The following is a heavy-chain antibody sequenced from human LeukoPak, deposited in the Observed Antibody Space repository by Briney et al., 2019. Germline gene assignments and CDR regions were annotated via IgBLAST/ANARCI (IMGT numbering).Heavy chain of an antibody. J-gene: IGHJ6*02. Sequence: SETLSLTCTVSGGSISSYYWSWIRQPPGKGLEWIGYIYYSGSTNYNPSLKSRVTISVDTSKNQFPLKLSSVTAADTAVYYCARGSYLYYYYGMDVWGQGTTVTVSS. CDR1: GGSISSYY. D-gene: IGHD1-26*01. CDR3: ARGSYLYYYYGMDV. V-gene: IGHV4-59*01. CDR2: IYYSGST.